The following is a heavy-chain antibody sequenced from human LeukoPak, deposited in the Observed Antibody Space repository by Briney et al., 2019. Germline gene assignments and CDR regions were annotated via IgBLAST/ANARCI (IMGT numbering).Heavy chain of an antibody. D-gene: IGHD6-13*01. Sequence: SETLSLTCTVSGGSITSYYWSWIRQPPGKGLEWIGYLFHSGTRRYNPSLKSRVTISADTTKNQIFLTLYSTTAADTAVYYCARRRGWKQQLVYFDYWGQGTLATVSS. CDR3: ARRRGWKQQLVYFDY. CDR2: LFHSGTR. V-gene: IGHV4-59*08. CDR1: GGSITSYY. J-gene: IGHJ4*02.